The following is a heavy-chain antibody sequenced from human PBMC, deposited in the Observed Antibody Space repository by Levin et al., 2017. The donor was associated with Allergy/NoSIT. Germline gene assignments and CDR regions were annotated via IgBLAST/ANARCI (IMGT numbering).Heavy chain of an antibody. CDR1: GFTFSSYG. J-gene: IGHJ6*02. Sequence: GESLKISCAASGFTFSSYGMHWVRQAPGKGLEWVAVISYDGSNKYYADSVKGRFTISRDNSKNTLYLQMNSLRAEDTAVYYCAKDRGRGSGRYYYYYYGMDVWGQGTTVTVSS. V-gene: IGHV3-30*18. D-gene: IGHD3-10*01. CDR2: ISYDGSNK. CDR3: AKDRGRGSGRYYYYYYGMDV.